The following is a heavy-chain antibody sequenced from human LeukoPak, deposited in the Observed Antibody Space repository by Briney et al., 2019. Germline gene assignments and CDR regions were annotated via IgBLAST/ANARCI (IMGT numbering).Heavy chain of an antibody. CDR3: ARDLGRYYYDSSGYSLPRGLDY. V-gene: IGHV3-30-3*01. J-gene: IGHJ4*02. D-gene: IGHD3-22*01. Sequence: GGSLRLSCAASGVTFSSYAMHWVRQAPGKGLEWVAVISYDGSNKYYADSVKGRFTISRDNSKNTLYLQMNSLRAEDTAVYYCARDLGRYYYDSSGYSLPRGLDYWGQGTLVTVSS. CDR2: ISYDGSNK. CDR1: GVTFSSYA.